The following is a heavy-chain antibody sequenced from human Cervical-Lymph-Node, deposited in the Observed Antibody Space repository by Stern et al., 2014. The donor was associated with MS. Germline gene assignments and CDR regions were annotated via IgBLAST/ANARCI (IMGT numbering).Heavy chain of an antibody. CDR3: ARGLASTSSPVFDY. CDR1: GFTFSDHY. J-gene: IGHJ4*02. Sequence: DQLVESGGGLVKPGGSLRLSCAASGFTFSDHYMSWIRQAPGKGLEWISYISRTSGAIYYADSVKGRFTISRDNPKDSLFLQMNSLRAEDTAVYYCARGLASTSSPVFDYWGQGTLVNVSS. CDR2: ISRTSGAI. D-gene: IGHD6-6*01. V-gene: IGHV3-11*01.